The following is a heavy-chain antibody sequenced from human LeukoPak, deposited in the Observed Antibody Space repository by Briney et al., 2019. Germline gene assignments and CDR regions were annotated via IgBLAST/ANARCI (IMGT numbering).Heavy chain of an antibody. J-gene: IGHJ6*02. Sequence: GGSLRLSCAASGFIFSSYSMNWVRQAPGKGLEWVSSISSSSSYIYYADSVKGRFTISRDNAKNSLYLQMNSLRAEDTAVYYCARELISSGYSPRDYYYGMDVWGQGTTVTVSS. D-gene: IGHD3-22*01. CDR1: GFIFSSYS. V-gene: IGHV3-21*04. CDR2: ISSSSSYI. CDR3: ARELISSGYSPRDYYYGMDV.